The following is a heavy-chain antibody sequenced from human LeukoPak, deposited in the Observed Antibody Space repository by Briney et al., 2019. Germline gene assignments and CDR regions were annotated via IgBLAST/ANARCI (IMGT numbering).Heavy chain of an antibody. CDR1: GGTFSSYA. CDR3: ARDPLHYDILTGYYSRGYFDY. D-gene: IGHD3-9*01. Sequence: SVKVSCKASGGTFSSYAISWVRQAPGQGLEWMGGIIPIFCTANYAQKFQGRVTITTDESTSTAYMELSSLRSEDTAVYYCARDPLHYDILTGYYSRGYFDYWGQGTLVTVSS. CDR2: IIPIFCTA. J-gene: IGHJ4*02. V-gene: IGHV1-69*05.